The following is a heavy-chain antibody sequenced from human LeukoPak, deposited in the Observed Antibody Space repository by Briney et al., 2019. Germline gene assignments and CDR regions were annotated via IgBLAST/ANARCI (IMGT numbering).Heavy chain of an antibody. V-gene: IGHV1-69*13. D-gene: IGHD5-18*01. CDR1: GGTFSSYA. CDR2: IIPIFGTA. CDR3: ARNYVDTAMVTGY. J-gene: IGHJ4*02. Sequence: SVKVSCKASGGTFSSYAISWVRQAPGQGLEWMGGIIPIFGTANYAQKFQGRVTITADESTSTAYMELSSLRSEDTAVYYCARNYVDTAMVTGYWGQGTLVTVSS.